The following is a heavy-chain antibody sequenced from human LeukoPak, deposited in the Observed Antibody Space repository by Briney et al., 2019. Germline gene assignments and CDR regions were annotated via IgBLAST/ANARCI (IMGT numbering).Heavy chain of an antibody. Sequence: SETLSLTCTVSGGSISSSSYYWGWIRQPPGKGLEWIGSIYYSGSTYYNPSLKSRVAISVDTSKNQFSLKLSSVTAADTAVYYCARVERGIMGAVAGFDYWGQGTLVTVSS. CDR1: GGSISSSSYY. J-gene: IGHJ4*02. CDR2: IYYSGST. CDR3: ARVERGIMGAVAGFDY. V-gene: IGHV4-39*07. D-gene: IGHD6-19*01.